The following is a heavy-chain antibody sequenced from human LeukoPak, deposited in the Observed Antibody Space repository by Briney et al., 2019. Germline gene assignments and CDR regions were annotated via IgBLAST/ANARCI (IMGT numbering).Heavy chain of an antibody. V-gene: IGHV1-2*02. J-gene: IGHJ6*02. D-gene: IGHD2-8*01. Sequence: GASVKVSCKASGYTFTGYYMHWVRQAPGQGLEWMGWVNPNSGGTNYAQKFQGRVTMTRDTSISTAYMELSRLRSDDTAVYYCARDIVLMVYATGVAYGMDVWGQGTTVTVSS. CDR1: GYTFTGYY. CDR2: VNPNSGGT. CDR3: ARDIVLMVYATGVAYGMDV.